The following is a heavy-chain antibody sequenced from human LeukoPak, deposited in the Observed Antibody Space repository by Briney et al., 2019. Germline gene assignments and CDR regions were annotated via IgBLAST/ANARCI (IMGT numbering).Heavy chain of an antibody. CDR2: IIPMLDIA. D-gene: IGHD5-18*01. Sequence: SVKVSCKASGNTXSTYATNWVRHAPGQGLEWMGRIIPMLDIANYAQKFQGRVTITADKSTSTAYMDLSSLRSADTAVYYCARCAAMDDDYFDSWGPGTLVTVSS. J-gene: IGHJ4*02. CDR1: GNTXSTYA. CDR3: ARCAAMDDDYFDS. V-gene: IGHV1-69*04.